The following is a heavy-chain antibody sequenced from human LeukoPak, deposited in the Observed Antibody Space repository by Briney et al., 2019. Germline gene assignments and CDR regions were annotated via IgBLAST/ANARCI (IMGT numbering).Heavy chain of an antibody. CDR1: GFIFSDSA. Sequence: GGSLRLSCAASGFIFSDSAIRWVRQASGKGLEWVGRIRSKANSYATAYAASGKGRFTSSRDDSKNTAYLQMNSLKTKDTAVYYCTTILFYWGQGTLVTVSS. D-gene: IGHD2/OR15-2a*01. J-gene: IGHJ4*02. CDR3: TTILFY. V-gene: IGHV3-73*01. CDR2: IRSKANSYAT.